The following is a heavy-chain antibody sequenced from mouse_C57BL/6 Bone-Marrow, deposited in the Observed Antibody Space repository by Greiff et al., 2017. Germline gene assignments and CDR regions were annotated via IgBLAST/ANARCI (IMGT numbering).Heavy chain of an antibody. V-gene: IGHV5-4*01. D-gene: IGHD1-1*01. J-gene: IGHJ3*01. CDR1: GFTFSSYA. CDR2: ISDGGSYT. CDR3: ARDCGSSTSWFAY. Sequence: EVQRVESGGGLVKPGGSLKLSCAASGFTFSSYAMSWVRQTPEKRLEWVATISDGGSYTYYPDNVKGRFTISRDNAKNNLYLQMSHLKSEDTAMYYCARDCGSSTSWFAYWGQGTLVTVSA.